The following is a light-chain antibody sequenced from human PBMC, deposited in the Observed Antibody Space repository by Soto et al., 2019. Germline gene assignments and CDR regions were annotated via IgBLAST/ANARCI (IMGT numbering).Light chain of an antibody. CDR3: QQYFNTPWT. CDR2: WAS. Sequence: DVVMTQSPESLAVSLGERATINVRAIQIVLYSSSNKNYLAWYRQKPGQPPELLIYWASTRESGVPDRISGSGSETDFTLTITSLQAEDVAIYYCQQYFNTPWTFGQGTKVDIK. V-gene: IGKV4-1*01. J-gene: IGKJ1*01. CDR1: QIVLYSSSNKNY.